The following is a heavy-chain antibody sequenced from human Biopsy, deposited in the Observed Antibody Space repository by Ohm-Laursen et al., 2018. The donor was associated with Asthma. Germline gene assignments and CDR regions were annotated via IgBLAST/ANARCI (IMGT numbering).Heavy chain of an antibody. V-gene: IGHV3-30-3*01. Sequence: SLRLSCAASGRHFGNYNMHWARQTPGRGLEWVAVITFDGSTQHYGDSEKGRFTISRDNSKNMLFLQMNSLRAKDTAVYYCLRDALGYYFDIWGQGTQVTVSS. D-gene: IGHD6-13*01. CDR1: GRHFGNYN. CDR3: LRDALGYYFDI. J-gene: IGHJ4*02. CDR2: ITFDGSTQ.